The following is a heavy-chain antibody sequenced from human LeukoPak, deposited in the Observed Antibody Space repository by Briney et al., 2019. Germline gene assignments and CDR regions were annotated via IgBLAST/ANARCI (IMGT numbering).Heavy chain of an antibody. CDR3: GRGGGYDFDY. CDR1: GYTFTGYY. CDR2: INPNSGGT. V-gene: IGHV1-2*02. Sequence: ASVKVSCKASGYTFTGYYMHWVRQAPGQGLEWMGWINPNSGGTNYAPKFQGRVTMTRDASISTAYMERGRLRSDDTAVYYWGRGGGYDFDYWGQGTLVTVSS. J-gene: IGHJ4*02. D-gene: IGHD5-12*01.